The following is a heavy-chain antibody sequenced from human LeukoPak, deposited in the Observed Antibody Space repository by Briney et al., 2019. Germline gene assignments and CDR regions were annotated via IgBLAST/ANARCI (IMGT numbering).Heavy chain of an antibody. CDR1: GFTFSTYA. CDR3: AKRGYDSNGYYGYFDY. Sequence: PGGSLRLSCAASGFTFSTYAMSWVRQAPGKGLEWVSVISGSGGSTYYADSVEGRFTISRDNSKNTLYLQMNSLRVEDTAAYYCAKRGYDSNGYYGYFDYWGQGALVTVSS. V-gene: IGHV3-23*01. J-gene: IGHJ4*02. CDR2: ISGSGGST. D-gene: IGHD3-22*01.